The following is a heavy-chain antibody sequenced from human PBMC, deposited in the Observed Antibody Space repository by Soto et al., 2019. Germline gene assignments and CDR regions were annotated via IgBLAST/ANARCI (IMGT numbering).Heavy chain of an antibody. V-gene: IGHV4-59*01. D-gene: IGHD4-17*01. J-gene: IGHJ4*02. CDR1: GGSISSYY. Sequence: PSETLSLTCTVSGGSISSYYWSWIRQPPGKGLEWIGYIYYSGSTNYNPSLKSRVTISVDTSKNQFSLKLSSVTAADTAVYYCARLGDYETYYFDYWGQGTLVTSPQ. CDR3: ARLGDYETYYFDY. CDR2: IYYSGST.